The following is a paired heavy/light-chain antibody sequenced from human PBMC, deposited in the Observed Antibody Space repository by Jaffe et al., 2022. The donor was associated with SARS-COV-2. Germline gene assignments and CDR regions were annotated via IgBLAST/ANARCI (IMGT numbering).Light chain of an antibody. Sequence: QSALTQPASVSGSPGQSITISCTGTSSDVGSYKYVSWYQQHPGKAPKLMINDVSNRPSGVSNRFSGSKSGNTASLTISGLQAEDEADYYCSSYTSSSALVFGGGTKLTVL. V-gene: IGLV2-14*01. J-gene: IGLJ2*01. CDR1: SSDVGSYKY. CDR3: SSYTSSSALV. CDR2: DVS.
Heavy chain of an antibody. J-gene: IGHJ4*02. CDR2: ISYSGNT. CDR1: GDSINNYY. V-gene: IGHV4-59*01. Sequence: QVQLQESGPGLVKPSETLSLICTVSGDSINNYYWSWIRQPPGKGLEWIGYISYSGNTKYNPTLKSRVTISVDTSKNQFSLKLSSVTAADTAVYYCARERFTYYFDYWGQGTLVTVSS. CDR3: ARERFTYYFDY.